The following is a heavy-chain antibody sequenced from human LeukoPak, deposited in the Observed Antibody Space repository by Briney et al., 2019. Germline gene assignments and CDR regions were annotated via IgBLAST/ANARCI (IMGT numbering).Heavy chain of an antibody. CDR2: IYSGGST. CDR3: ARGNSQYYFDY. CDR1: GFTVSSNY. D-gene: IGHD4-23*01. V-gene: IGHV3-53*01. J-gene: IGHJ4*02. Sequence: GRSLRLSCAASGFTVSSNYMSWVRQAPGKGLEWVSVIYSGGSTYYADSVKGRFTISRDNSKNTLYLQMNSLRAEDTAAYYCARGNSQYYFDYWGQGTLVTVSS.